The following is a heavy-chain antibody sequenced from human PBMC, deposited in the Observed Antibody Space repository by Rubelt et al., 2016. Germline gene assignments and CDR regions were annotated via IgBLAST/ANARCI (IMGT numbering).Heavy chain of an antibody. CDR1: GDSISSNSFY. CDR2: IDYSGST. CDR3: ARHAFIVTTGSFWDY. D-gene: IGHD4-17*01. J-gene: IGHJ4*02. V-gene: IGHV4-39*01. Sequence: QLQLQESGPGLVQPLETLSLTCTISGDSISSNSFYWGWIRQPPGKGLEWIGSIDYSGSTYSNPSLRSRVTMSVDTSKNQFSLKLSSVTAAATAVYYCARHAFIVTTGSFWDYWGQGTLITVSS.